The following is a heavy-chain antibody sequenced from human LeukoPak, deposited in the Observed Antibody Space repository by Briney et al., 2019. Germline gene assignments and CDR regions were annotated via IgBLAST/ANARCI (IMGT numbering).Heavy chain of an antibody. V-gene: IGHV1-18*04. CDR1: GYTFSSYG. CDR2: ISTYNGNT. Sequence: ASAKVSCKASGYTFSSYGISWVRQAPGQGLEWMGWISTYNGNTNYAQKLQGRVTMTTDISTSTAYMELRSLRSDDTAVYYCARVGSGWYGLEIRKSWFDPWGQGTLVTVSS. D-gene: IGHD6-19*01. J-gene: IGHJ5*02. CDR3: ARVGSGWYGLEIRKSWFDP.